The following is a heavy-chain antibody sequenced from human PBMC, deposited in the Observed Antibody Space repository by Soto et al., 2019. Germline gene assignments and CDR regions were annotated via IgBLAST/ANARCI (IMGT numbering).Heavy chain of an antibody. Sequence: QVQLVQSGAEVKKPGASVKVSCKASGYTFTSYAMHWVRQAPGQRLEWMGWINAGNGNTKYSQKFQGRVTITRYTSASTAYMELSSLRSEDTAVYYCASGYDFWSGGAYMDVWGKGTTVTVSS. CDR1: GYTFTSYA. CDR3: ASGYDFWSGGAYMDV. CDR2: INAGNGNT. D-gene: IGHD3-3*01. J-gene: IGHJ6*03. V-gene: IGHV1-3*01.